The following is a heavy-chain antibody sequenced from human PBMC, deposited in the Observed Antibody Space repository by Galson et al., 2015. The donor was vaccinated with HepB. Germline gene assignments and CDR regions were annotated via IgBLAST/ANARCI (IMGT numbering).Heavy chain of an antibody. CDR1: GSSFTSYW. Sequence: QSGAAAKKPEESLTISCKGSGSSFTSYWIGCGRQMPGKRLVWRGILYPGDSDSRYSPSFQGQFAISADKSISTAYLQWSSLKASDTAMYYCARHFGEVGSSSAKVEYNWCDPWGQGTLVTVSS. V-gene: IGHV5-51*01. CDR2: LYPGDSDS. D-gene: IGHD6-6*01. J-gene: IGHJ5*02. CDR3: ARHFGEVGSSSAKVEYNWCDP.